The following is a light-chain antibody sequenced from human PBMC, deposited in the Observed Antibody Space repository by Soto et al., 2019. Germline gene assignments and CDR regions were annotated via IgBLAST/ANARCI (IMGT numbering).Light chain of an antibody. CDR1: QSISTN. CDR2: AAS. CDR3: HQYNNWPPST. Sequence: EIVMTQSPATLSVSPGERVILSCRASQSISTNLAWYQYIPGQAPRLLIYAASTRATGIPARFSGSGSGTDFTLSITSLQSEFYAVYYCHQYNNWPPSTLGQGTRVDIK. J-gene: IGKJ1*01. V-gene: IGKV3-15*01.